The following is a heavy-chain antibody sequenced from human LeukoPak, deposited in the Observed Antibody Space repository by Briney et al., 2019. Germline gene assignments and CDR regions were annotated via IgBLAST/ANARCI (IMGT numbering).Heavy chain of an antibody. Sequence: GGSLRLSCAASGFTFSSYEVNWVRQAPGKGLEWVSYISSSSSYTNYADSVKGRFTISRDNAKNSLYLQMNSLRAEDTAVYYCARFGDSSGYYLGYWGQGTLVTVSS. CDR1: GFTFSSYE. J-gene: IGHJ4*02. V-gene: IGHV3-21*05. CDR2: ISSSSSYT. CDR3: ARFGDSSGYYLGY. D-gene: IGHD3-22*01.